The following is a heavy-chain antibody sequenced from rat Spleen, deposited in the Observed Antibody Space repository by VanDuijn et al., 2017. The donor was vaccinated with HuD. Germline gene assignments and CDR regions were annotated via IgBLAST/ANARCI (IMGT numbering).Heavy chain of an antibody. D-gene: IGHD5-1*01. CDR2: ISYEGSAT. Sequence: EVQLVESGGGLVQPGRSMKLSCAASGFTFSDYYMAWVRQAPKKGLEWVASISYEGSATYYRDSVKGRFTISRDNAKNTLYLEMDSLRSEDMATYYCTTDLAGQPDYWGQGVMVTVSS. V-gene: IGHV5-22*01. CDR1: GFTFSDYY. J-gene: IGHJ2*01. CDR3: TTDLAGQPDY.